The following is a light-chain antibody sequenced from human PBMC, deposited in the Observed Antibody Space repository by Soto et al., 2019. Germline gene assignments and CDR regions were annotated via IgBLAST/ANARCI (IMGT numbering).Light chain of an antibody. V-gene: IGLV1-47*01. J-gene: IGLJ2*01. CDR1: SSNIGSDY. CDR3: ATWDGSLRGVV. Sequence: QSVLTQPPSASGTPGQTVTITCSGSSSNIGSDYVFWYQQLPGTAPRLLIYRDIQRPSGVPDRFSGSKSGSSGSLAISALRSEDEAVYYCATWDGSLRGVVVGGGTKLTVL. CDR2: RDI.